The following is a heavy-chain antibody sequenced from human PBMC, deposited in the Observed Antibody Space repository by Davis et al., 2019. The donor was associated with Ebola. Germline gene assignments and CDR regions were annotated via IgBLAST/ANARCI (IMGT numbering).Heavy chain of an antibody. CDR1: GYTFTSYD. CDR2: MNPNSGNT. J-gene: IGHJ6*02. V-gene: IGHV1-8*01. Sequence: ASVKVSCKASGYTFTSYDINWVRQATGQGLEWMGWMNPNSGNTGYAQKFQGRVTITRNTSISTAYMELSSLRSEDTAVYYCARVGVTAAWDGMDVWGQGTTVTVSS. CDR3: ARVGVTAAWDGMDV. D-gene: IGHD2-2*01.